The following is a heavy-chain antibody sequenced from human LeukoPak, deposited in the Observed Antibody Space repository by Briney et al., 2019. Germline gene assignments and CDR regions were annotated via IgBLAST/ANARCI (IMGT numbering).Heavy chain of an antibody. CDR2: IIGSGGST. V-gene: IGHV3-23*01. CDR1: GFTFSGYA. D-gene: IGHD3-9*01. CDR3: ARGTLAGYFLGF. J-gene: IGHJ4*02. Sequence: GGSLRLSCAASGFTFSGYAMSCVRQAPGKGLEWVSAIIGSGGSTYYADSVKGRFTISRDNSRNTLYLQMNSLRAEDTAVYYCARGTLAGYFLGFWGQGTLVTVSS.